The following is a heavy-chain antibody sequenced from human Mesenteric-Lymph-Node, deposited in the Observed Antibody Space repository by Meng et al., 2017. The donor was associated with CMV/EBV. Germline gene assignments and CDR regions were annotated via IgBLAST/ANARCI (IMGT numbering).Heavy chain of an antibody. CDR3: AKDPGNAYCSGNTCYFDY. D-gene: IGHD2-15*01. Sequence: GESLKISCAASGFTFSTYAMHWVRQAPGKGLEWVAIIWYDGSNKYYADSVKGRFTISRDNSRNTLYLQMNSLRGEDTAVYYCAKDPGNAYCSGNTCYFDYWGQGTLVTVSS. J-gene: IGHJ4*02. CDR2: IWYDGSNK. CDR1: GFTFSTYA. V-gene: IGHV3-33*06.